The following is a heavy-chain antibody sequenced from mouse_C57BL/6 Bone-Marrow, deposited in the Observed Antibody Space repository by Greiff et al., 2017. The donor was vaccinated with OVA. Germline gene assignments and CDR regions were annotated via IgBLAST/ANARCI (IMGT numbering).Heavy chain of an antibody. V-gene: IGHV14-4*01. CDR1: GFTFTDDY. CDR2: IDPENGDT. CDR3: TTNPGYAMDY. Sequence: EVQLQQSGAELVRPGASVKMSCTASGFTFTDDYMHWVKQRPEQGLEWIGCIDPENGDTEYASKFQGKATITADTSSNTAYLQLSSLTSEDTAVYYCTTNPGYAMDYWGQGTSVTVSS. J-gene: IGHJ4*01.